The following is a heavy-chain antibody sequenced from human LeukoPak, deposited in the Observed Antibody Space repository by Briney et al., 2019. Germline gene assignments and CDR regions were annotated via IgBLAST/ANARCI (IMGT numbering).Heavy chain of an antibody. CDR3: ARDTTGNNWFDP. CDR2: IYYSGST. J-gene: IGHJ5*02. Sequence: SETLSLTCTVSGGSISSYYWSWIRQPPGKGLEWIGYIYYSGSTNYNPSLKSRVTISVDTSKHQFSLKLSSVTAADTAVYYCARDTTGNNWFDPWGQGTLVTVSS. V-gene: IGHV4-59*01. D-gene: IGHD1-1*01. CDR1: GGSISSYY.